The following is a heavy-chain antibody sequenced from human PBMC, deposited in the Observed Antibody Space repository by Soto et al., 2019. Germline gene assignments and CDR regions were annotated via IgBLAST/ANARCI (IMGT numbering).Heavy chain of an antibody. D-gene: IGHD3-10*01. CDR1: GYIFSNYY. V-gene: IGHV1-46*01. J-gene: IGHJ3*02. Sequence: QVQLVQSGAEVKKPGTSVKVSCKASGYIFSNYYMHWVRQAPGQGLEWMGVFNPSGDATHYAQSFQDRVSVTRDTSTSTVYMELSTLTSEDTAVYYCARRGMSKIGFETWGQGTMVTVSS. CDR2: FNPSGDAT. CDR3: ARRGMSKIGFET.